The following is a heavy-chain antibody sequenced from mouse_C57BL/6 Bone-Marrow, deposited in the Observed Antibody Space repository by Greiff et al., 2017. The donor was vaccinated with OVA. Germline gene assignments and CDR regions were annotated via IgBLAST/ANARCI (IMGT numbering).Heavy chain of an antibody. Sequence: VQLQQPGAELVRPGTSVKLSCKASGYTFTSYWMHWVKQRPGQGLEWIGVIDPSDSYTNYNQKFKGKATLTVDTSSSTAYMQLSSLTSEDSAVYYCARVRFITTVVADFDYWGQGTTLTVSS. V-gene: IGHV1-59*01. CDR3: ARVRFITTVVADFDY. J-gene: IGHJ2*01. CDR1: GYTFTSYW. D-gene: IGHD1-1*01. CDR2: IDPSDSYT.